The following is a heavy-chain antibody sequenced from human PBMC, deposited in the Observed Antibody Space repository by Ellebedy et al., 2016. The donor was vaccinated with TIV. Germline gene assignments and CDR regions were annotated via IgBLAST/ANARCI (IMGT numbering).Heavy chain of an antibody. J-gene: IGHJ4*02. Sequence: PGGSLRLSCAASGFTFNSYAMSWVRQAPGKGLEWVANIKQDGSAKSYVDSVKGRFTISRDNAKNSLYLQMNSLRAEDTAVYYCARDDVTIFDYWGQGTLVTVSS. CDR3: ARDDVTIFDY. CDR1: GFTFNSYA. D-gene: IGHD3-3*01. V-gene: IGHV3-7*03. CDR2: IKQDGSAK.